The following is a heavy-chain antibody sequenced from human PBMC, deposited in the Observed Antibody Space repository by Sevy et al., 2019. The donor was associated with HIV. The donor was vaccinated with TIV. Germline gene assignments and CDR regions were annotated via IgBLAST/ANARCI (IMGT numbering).Heavy chain of an antibody. CDR3: ARGGDFNDRSAKRDFDY. CDR1: GFTFSKYG. J-gene: IGHJ4*02. CDR2: IWNDGRNK. Sequence: GGSLRLSCAAAGFTFSKYGMHWVRQAPGKGLEWGAVIWNDGRNKYYADSVKGRFTISRDNSKNTLYLQMNSLRVEDTAVYFCARGGDFNDRSAKRDFDYWGQGTLVTVSS. D-gene: IGHD3-22*01. V-gene: IGHV3-33*01.